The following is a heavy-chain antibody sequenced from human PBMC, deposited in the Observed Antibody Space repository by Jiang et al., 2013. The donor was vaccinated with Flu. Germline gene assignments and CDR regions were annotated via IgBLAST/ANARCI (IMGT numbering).Heavy chain of an antibody. V-gene: IGHV1-8*01. CDR2: MNPNSGNT. CDR1: GYTFTSYD. J-gene: IGHJ5*02. CDR3: ARGYSSSWYAVGDWFDP. D-gene: IGHD6-13*01. Sequence: SCKASGYTFTSYDINWVRQATGQGLEWMGWMNPNSGNTGYAQKFQGRVTMTRNTSISTAYMELSSLRSEDTAVYYCARGYSSSWYAVGDWFDPWGQGTLVTVSS.